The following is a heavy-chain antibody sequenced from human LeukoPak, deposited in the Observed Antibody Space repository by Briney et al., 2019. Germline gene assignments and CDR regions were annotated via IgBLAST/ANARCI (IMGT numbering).Heavy chain of an antibody. V-gene: IGHV3-30*02. Sequence: PGGSLRLSCAASGFTFSSYGMHWVRQAPGKGLEWVAFIRSDGSNKYYADSVKGRFTISRDNAKNTLYPRMNSLRAEDTAIYYCARKPLSGGYGGTIDYWGQGTLVTVSS. CDR2: IRSDGSNK. J-gene: IGHJ4*02. D-gene: IGHD5-12*01. CDR3: ARKPLSGGYGGTIDY. CDR1: GFTFSSYG.